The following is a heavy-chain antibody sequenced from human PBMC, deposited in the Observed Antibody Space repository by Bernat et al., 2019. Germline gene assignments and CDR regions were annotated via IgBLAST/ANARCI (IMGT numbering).Heavy chain of an antibody. D-gene: IGHD2-2*01. Sequence: QVQLQESGPGLVKPSETLSLTCTVSGGSVSSGTYYWNWIRQPPGKGLEWIGYIYYSGSTNYNPSLKSRLTISVDTSKNQFSLKLSSVTAADMAVYYCARSDCTTTSCYLFDYWGQGTLVTVSS. CDR3: ARSDCTTTSCYLFDY. J-gene: IGHJ4*02. CDR2: IYYSGST. V-gene: IGHV4-61*01. CDR1: GGSVSSGTYY.